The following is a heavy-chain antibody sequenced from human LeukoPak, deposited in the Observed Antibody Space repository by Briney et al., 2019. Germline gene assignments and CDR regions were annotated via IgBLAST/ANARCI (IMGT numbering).Heavy chain of an antibody. CDR3: ARDFPYGSGSHDAFDI. D-gene: IGHD3-10*01. CDR1: GGSFSGYY. J-gene: IGHJ3*02. Sequence: SETLSLTCAVYGGSFSGYYWSWIRQPPGKGLEWIGEINHSGSTNYNPSLKSRVTISVDTSKNQFSLKLSSVTAADTAVYYCARDFPYGSGSHDAFDIWGQGTMVTVSS. CDR2: INHSGST. V-gene: IGHV4-34*01.